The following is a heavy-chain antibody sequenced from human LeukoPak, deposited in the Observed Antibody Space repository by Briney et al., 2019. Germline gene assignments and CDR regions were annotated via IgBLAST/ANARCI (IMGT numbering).Heavy chain of an antibody. CDR1: GFTFSNYG. J-gene: IGHJ3*01. CDR3: ARKGAGLDAFDL. Sequence: GGCLRLSCAASGFTFSNYGMSWVRQAPGKGLEWVSSISRSGGSTHYADSVKGRFVISRDTSKNTLQLQMNSLTAGDTAVYYCARKGAGLDAFDLWGQGTVVTVSS. CDR2: ISRSGGST. D-gene: IGHD3/OR15-3a*01. V-gene: IGHV3-23*01.